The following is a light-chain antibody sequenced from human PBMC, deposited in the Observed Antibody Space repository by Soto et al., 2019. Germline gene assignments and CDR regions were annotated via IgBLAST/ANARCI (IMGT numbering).Light chain of an antibody. CDR2: AAS. Sequence: DIQMTQSPSTLSGSVGDRVTITCRASQTISSWLAWYQQKPGKAPKLLIYAASSLQSGVPSRFSGSGFGTDFTLTISSLQPEDFATYYCQQSYSTPVTFGQGTRLEIK. J-gene: IGKJ5*01. CDR1: QTISSW. CDR3: QQSYSTPVT. V-gene: IGKV1-39*01.